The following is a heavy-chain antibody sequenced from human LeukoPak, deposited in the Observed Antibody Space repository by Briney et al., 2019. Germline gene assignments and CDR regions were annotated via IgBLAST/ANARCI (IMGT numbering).Heavy chain of an antibody. D-gene: IGHD2-15*01. CDR2: INHSGST. CDR3: ARVNSWAFDI. CDR1: GGSFSGYY. Sequence: SETLSLTCAVYGGSFSGYYWSWIRQPPGKGLEWIGEINHSGSTYYNPSLKSRVTISVDTSKNQFSLKLSSVTAADTAVYYCARVNSWAFDIWGQGTMVTVSS. V-gene: IGHV4-34*01. J-gene: IGHJ3*02.